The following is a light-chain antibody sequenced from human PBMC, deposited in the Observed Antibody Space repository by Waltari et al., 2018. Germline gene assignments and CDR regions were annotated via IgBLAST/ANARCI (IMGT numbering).Light chain of an antibody. CDR3: QQYEDWSPRA. CDR1: QSVSSF. Sequence: EVVLTQSPATLSLSPGERATLSCRASQSVSSFLAWYQQKPGQAPRLLIYGASSRATDIPARFSGSGCGSDFPLTISSLQSEDFAVYYCQQYEDWSPRAFGGGTKVEN. V-gene: IGKV3-15*01. CDR2: GAS. J-gene: IGKJ4*01.